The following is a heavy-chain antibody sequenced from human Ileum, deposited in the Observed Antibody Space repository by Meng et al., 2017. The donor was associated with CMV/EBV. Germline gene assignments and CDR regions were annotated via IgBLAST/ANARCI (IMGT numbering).Heavy chain of an antibody. V-gene: IGHV1-46*01. D-gene: IGHD5/OR15-5a*01. CDR1: GFTFSDYN. CDR3: AGDTSVYDLSWWIDP. Sequence: VVRFGIGVERPRSSVKVSCKATGFTFSDYNIHWVRQGAGQGLELMGVINPRDNSVHYAQKLRGRVIMTRDTSTSTVYMELSSLRSEDTAVYYCAGDTSVYDLSWWIDPWGQGTLVTVSS. J-gene: IGHJ5*02. CDR2: INPRDNSV.